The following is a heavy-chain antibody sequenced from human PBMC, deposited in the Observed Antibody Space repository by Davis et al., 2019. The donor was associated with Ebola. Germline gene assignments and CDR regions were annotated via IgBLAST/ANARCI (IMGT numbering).Heavy chain of an antibody. D-gene: IGHD2-2*01. J-gene: IGHJ5*02. V-gene: IGHV1-69*06. CDR2: IIPLFGTT. Sequence: SVKVSCKASGNTISTYTIDWVRQAPGQGLEWMGGIIPLFGTTNYAQKFRGRVMITADKSTRIAYMELSSLRSEDTAVYYCARVDLGYCSSTSCYAQRAWWWFDPWGQGTLVTVSS. CDR3: ARVDLGYCSSTSCYAQRAWWWFDP. CDR1: GNTISTYT.